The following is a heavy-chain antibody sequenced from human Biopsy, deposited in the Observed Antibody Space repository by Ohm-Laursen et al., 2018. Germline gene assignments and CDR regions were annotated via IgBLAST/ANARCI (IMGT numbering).Heavy chain of an antibody. J-gene: IGHJ6*02. Sequence: WLRQPPGKGLEWVSSISSSGNFMYYTDSVKGRFTISRDNAKNSLYLQMNSLRAEDTALYYCARIFLVGVTPGYGMDVWGQGTTVTVSS. CDR2: ISSSGNFM. V-gene: IGHV3-21*01. D-gene: IGHD1-26*01. CDR3: ARIFLVGVTPGYGMDV.